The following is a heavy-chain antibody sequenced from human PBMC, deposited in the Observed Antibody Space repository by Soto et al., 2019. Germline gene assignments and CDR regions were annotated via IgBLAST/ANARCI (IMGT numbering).Heavy chain of an antibody. CDR2: IYPGDSET. J-gene: IGHJ5*02. D-gene: IGHD2-2*01. V-gene: IGHV5-51*01. CDR1: GYSFTNYW. CDR3: ARGYCTTTICDPWFDP. Sequence: GESLKISCTGVGYSFTNYWVGWVRQRPGKGLEWMGIIYPGDSETRYSPSLEGQVTISVDKSITTAYLQWSSLKASDTAMYYCARGYCTTTICDPWFDPWGQGTLVTV.